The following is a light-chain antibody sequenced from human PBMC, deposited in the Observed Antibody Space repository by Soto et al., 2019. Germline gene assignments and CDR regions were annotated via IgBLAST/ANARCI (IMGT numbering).Light chain of an antibody. CDR1: ENVSNNY. CDR2: GSS. CDR3: QQCGSSPPYT. Sequence: EVVLTQSPGTLSLSPEERATLSCRASENVSNNYLAWYQQKPGQAPRLLIFGSSDRAAGIPDRFSGSGSGTDFTLTISRLEPEDFAVYYCQQCGSSPPYTFGQGTKLEIK. J-gene: IGKJ2*01. V-gene: IGKV3-20*01.